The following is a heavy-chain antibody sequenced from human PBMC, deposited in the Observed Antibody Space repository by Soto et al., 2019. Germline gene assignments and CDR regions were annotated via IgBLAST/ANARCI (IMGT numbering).Heavy chain of an antibody. V-gene: IGHV1-2*02. CDR3: ARELPEDSSSWYYYYYYGMDV. J-gene: IGHJ6*02. D-gene: IGHD6-13*01. Sequence: GASVKVSCKASGYTFTGYYMHWVRQAPGQGLEWMGWINPNSGGTNYAQKFQGRVTMTRDTSISTAYMELSRLRSDDTAVYYCARELPEDSSSWYYYYYYGMDVWGQGTTVTVSS. CDR2: INPNSGGT. CDR1: GYTFTGYY.